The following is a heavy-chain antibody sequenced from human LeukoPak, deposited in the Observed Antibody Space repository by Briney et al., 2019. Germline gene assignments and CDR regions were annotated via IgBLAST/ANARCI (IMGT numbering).Heavy chain of an antibody. V-gene: IGHV1-46*01. CDR3: AIQCRVTAIPMGYYYYGMDV. CDR1: GYTFTSYY. D-gene: IGHD2-21*02. CDR2: INPSGGST. Sequence: AASVKVSCKASGYTFTSYYMHWVRQAPGQGLEWMGIINPSGGSTSYAQKFQGRVTMTRDTSTSTVYMELSSLRSEDTAVYYCAIQCRVTAIPMGYYYYGMDVWGQGTTVTVSS. J-gene: IGHJ6*02.